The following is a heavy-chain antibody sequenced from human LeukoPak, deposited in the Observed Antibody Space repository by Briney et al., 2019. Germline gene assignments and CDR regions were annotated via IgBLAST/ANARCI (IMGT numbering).Heavy chain of an antibody. V-gene: IGHV5-51*01. Sequence: GESLKISCKGSGYSFTSYWIGWVRQLPGKGLEWMGIISPGNFNTRYSPSFQGQVTISADRSISTAYLQWSSLKASDTAMYYCASPAGATTADGFDIWGQGTMVTVSS. D-gene: IGHD1-26*01. CDR1: GYSFTSYW. CDR2: ISPGNFNT. CDR3: ASPAGATTADGFDI. J-gene: IGHJ3*02.